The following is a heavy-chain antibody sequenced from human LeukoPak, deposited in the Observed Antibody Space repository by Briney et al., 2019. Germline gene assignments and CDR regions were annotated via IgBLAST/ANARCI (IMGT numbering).Heavy chain of an antibody. CDR1: GFTFSSYS. V-gene: IGHV3-21*01. D-gene: IGHD3-10*01. Sequence: PGRSLRLSCAASGFTFSSYSMNWVRQTPGKGLEWVSSISSSSYIYYADSVKGRFTISRDNAKNSLYLQMNSLRAEDTAVYYCARATLVRGVIIPLYYFDYWGQGTLVTVSS. J-gene: IGHJ4*02. CDR3: ARATLVRGVIIPLYYFDY. CDR2: ISSSSYI.